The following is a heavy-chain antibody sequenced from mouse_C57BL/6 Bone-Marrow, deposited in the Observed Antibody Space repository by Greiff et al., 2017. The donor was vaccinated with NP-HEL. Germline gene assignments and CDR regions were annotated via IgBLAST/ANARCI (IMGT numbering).Heavy chain of an antibody. CDR2: INPSSGYT. CDR1: GYTFTSYT. J-gene: IGHJ4*01. CDR3: ARPTLWSYYYAIDY. D-gene: IGHD1-1*02. V-gene: IGHV1-4*01. Sequence: QVQLQQSGAELARPGASVKMSCKASGYTFTSYTMHWVKQRPGQGLEWIGYINPSSGYTKYNQKFKDKATLTADKSSSTAYMQLSSLTSEDSAVYYCARPTLWSYYYAIDYWGQGTSVTVSS.